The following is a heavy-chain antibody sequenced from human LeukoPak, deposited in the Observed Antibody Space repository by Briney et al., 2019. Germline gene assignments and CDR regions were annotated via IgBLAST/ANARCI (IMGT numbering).Heavy chain of an antibody. CDR1: GYTFTNYG. Sequence: ASVKVSCKASGYTFTNYGISWVRQAPGQGLEWMGWISAYNGDTNYAQNLQGRVTMTTDTSTSTAYMDLSSLRSDDTAVYYCAREIYGRFDNWGQGTLVTVPS. D-gene: IGHD2-15*01. V-gene: IGHV1-18*01. CDR2: ISAYNGDT. J-gene: IGHJ4*02. CDR3: AREIYGRFDN.